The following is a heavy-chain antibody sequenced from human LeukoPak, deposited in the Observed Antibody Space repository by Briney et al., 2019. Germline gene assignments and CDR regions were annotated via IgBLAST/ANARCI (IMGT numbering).Heavy chain of an antibody. D-gene: IGHD2-15*01. CDR3: ARAGAGAGSLGWFDP. V-gene: IGHV4-4*02. CDR2: IYHSGST. J-gene: IGHJ5*02. Sequence: SGTLSLTCAVYGGSISSSNWWSWVRQPPGKGLEWIGEIYHSGSTNYNPSLKSRVTISVDKSKNQFSLKLSSVTAADTAVYYCARAGAGAGSLGWFDPWGQGTLVTVSS. CDR1: GGSISSSNW.